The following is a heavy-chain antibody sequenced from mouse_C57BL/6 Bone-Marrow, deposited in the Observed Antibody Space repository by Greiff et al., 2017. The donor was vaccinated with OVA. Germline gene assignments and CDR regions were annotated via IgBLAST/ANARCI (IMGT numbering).Heavy chain of an antibody. D-gene: IGHD1-2*01. J-gene: IGHJ2*01. CDR2: INPSNGGP. CDR3: ASKGELRPFDY. Sequence: VQLQQPGTELVKPGASVKLSCKASGYTFTSYWMHWVKQRPGQGLEWIGNINPSNGGPHYNEKFKSKATLTVDKSSSTAYMQLSSLTSEDSAVYYCASKGELRPFDYWGQGTTLTVSS. CDR1: GYTFTSYW. V-gene: IGHV1-53*01.